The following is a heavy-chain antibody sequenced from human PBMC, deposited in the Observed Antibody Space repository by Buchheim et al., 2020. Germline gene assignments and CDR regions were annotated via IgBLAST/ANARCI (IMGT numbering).Heavy chain of an antibody. CDR2: ISFDGNNK. D-gene: IGHD2-2*01. V-gene: IGHV3-30*18. J-gene: IGHJ6*02. Sequence: QVQLVESGGGVVQPGRSLRLSCAASGFPFSSYGMHWVRQAPGKGLEWVAVISFDGNNKYYADSGKGRFTISRDNSRNTLYLQMNSLRAEDTAVYYCAKDVRYCSSTSYYDYYYGMDVWGQGTT. CDR1: GFPFSSYG. CDR3: AKDVRYCSSTSYYDYYYGMDV.